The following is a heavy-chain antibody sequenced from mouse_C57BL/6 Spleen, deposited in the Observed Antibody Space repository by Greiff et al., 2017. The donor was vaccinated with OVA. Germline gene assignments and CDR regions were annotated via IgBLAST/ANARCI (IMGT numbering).Heavy chain of an antibody. CDR3: VLNWDGGSAWFAY. J-gene: IGHJ3*01. Sequence: VQLQQSGAELVRPGASVTLSCKASGYTFTDYEMHWVKQTPVHGLEWIGAIDPETGGTAYNQKFKGKAILTADKSSSTAYMELRSLTSEDSAVYYCVLNWDGGSAWFAYWGQGTLVTVSA. CDR2: IDPETGGT. CDR1: GYTFTDYE. D-gene: IGHD4-1*02. V-gene: IGHV1-15*01.